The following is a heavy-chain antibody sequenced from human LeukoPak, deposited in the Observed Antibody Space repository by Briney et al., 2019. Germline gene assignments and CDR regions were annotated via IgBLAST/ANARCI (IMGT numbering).Heavy chain of an antibody. Sequence: GGSLRLSCAASGFTFSSYAISWVRQAPGKGLEWVSSITTSSTYISYADSVKGRFTISRDNAKNSLYLQMNSLRAEDTAVYYCARGKYSSGWFDYWGQGTLVTVSS. CDR1: GFTFSSYA. J-gene: IGHJ4*02. D-gene: IGHD6-19*01. CDR3: ARGKYSSGWFDY. CDR2: ITTSSTYI. V-gene: IGHV3-21*01.